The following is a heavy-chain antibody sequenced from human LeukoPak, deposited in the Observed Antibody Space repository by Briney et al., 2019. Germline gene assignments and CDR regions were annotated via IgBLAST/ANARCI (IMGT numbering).Heavy chain of an antibody. D-gene: IGHD1-14*01. CDR2: IKSKTDGGTT. CDR1: GFTFSNAW. J-gene: IGHJ6*03. CDR3: TTSSNRVYYYYYYMDV. Sequence: GGSLRLSCAASGFTFSNAWMSWVRQAPGEGLEWVGRIKSKTDGGTTDYAAPVKGRFTISRDDSKNTLYLQMNSLKTEDTAVYYCTTSSNRVYYYYYYMDVWGKGTTVTISS. V-gene: IGHV3-15*01.